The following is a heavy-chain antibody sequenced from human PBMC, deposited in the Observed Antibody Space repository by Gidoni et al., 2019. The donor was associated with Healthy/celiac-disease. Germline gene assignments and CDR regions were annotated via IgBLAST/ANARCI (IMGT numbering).Heavy chain of an antibody. V-gene: IGHV4-34*01. D-gene: IGHD1-1*01. Sequence: QVQLQQWGAGLLKPSETLSLPCAVYGGSFSGYYWSWIRQPPGKGLEWIGEINHSGSTNYNPSLKSRVTISVDTSKNQFSLKLSSVTAADTAVYYCAREASPQGYTNTDAFDIWGQGTMVTVSS. CDR2: INHSGST. CDR3: AREASPQGYTNTDAFDI. J-gene: IGHJ3*02. CDR1: GGSFSGYY.